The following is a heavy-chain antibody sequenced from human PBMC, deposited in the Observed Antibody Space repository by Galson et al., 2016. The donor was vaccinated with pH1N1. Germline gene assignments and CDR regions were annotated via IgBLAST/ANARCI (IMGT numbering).Heavy chain of an antibody. J-gene: IGHJ2*01. CDR2: VKEDGSER. V-gene: IGHV3-7*01. CDR3: ARRYFDL. Sequence: SLRLSCAASGFTFSSFWMHWVRQAPGKGLEWVANVKEDGSERYYVDSVKGRFTISRDNTKNSLYLQMNSLRVEDTAVYYCARRYFDLWGRGTLVTVSS. CDR1: GFTFSSFW.